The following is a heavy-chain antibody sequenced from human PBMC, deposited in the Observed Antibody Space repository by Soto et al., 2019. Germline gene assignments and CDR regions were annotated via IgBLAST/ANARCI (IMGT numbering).Heavy chain of an antibody. CDR1: GYTFTSYG. V-gene: IGHV1-18*04. CDR3: ARASTYSSSWYSSYYYYYGMDV. Sequence: QVQLVQSGAEVKKPGASVKVSCKASGYTFTSYGISWVRQAPGQGLEWMGWISAYNCNTNYAQKLQGRVTMTTDTSTSKAYMELRSLRSYSTAVYYCARASTYSSSWYSSYYYYYGMDVWGQGTTVTVS. CDR2: ISAYNCNT. J-gene: IGHJ6*02. D-gene: IGHD6-13*01.